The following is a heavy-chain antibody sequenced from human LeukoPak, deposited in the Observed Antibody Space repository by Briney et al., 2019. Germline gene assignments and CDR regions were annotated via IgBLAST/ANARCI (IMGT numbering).Heavy chain of an antibody. V-gene: IGHV1-18*01. CDR2: ISAYNGNT. D-gene: IGHD3-10*01. CDR3: ARVLFLWFGAPNEEDFDY. Sequence: ASVKVSCKASGYTFTSYGISWVRQAPGQGLEWMGWISAYNGNTNYAQKLQGRVTMTTDTSTSTAYMELRSLRSDDTAVYYCARVLFLWFGAPNEEDFDYWGQGTLVTVSS. CDR1: GYTFTSYG. J-gene: IGHJ4*02.